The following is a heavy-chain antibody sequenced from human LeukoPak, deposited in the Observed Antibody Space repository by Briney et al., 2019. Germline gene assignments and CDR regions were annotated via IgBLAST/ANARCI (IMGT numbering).Heavy chain of an antibody. Sequence: GGSLRLSCAASGFTFSSYWMSWVRQAPGKGLEWVANIKQDGSEKYYVDSVKGRFTISRDNAKNSLYLQMNSLRAEDTAVYYCARVERDSGYYGSGSYSGRYYFDYWGQGTLVTVSS. CDR2: IKQDGSEK. V-gene: IGHV3-7*01. J-gene: IGHJ4*02. D-gene: IGHD3-10*01. CDR1: GFTFSSYW. CDR3: ARVERDSGYYGSGSYSGRYYFDY.